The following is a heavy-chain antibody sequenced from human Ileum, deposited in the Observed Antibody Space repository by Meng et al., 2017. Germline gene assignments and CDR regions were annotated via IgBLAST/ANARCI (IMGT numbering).Heavy chain of an antibody. D-gene: IGHD1-26*01. V-gene: IGHV3-7*01. CDR1: AFSFSDYW. CDR2: IKQDGSVS. CDR3: ARESLDYYSLDY. J-gene: IGHJ4*02. Sequence: EVWVFGSGGGLVQPGGAVRLSCDASAFSFSDYWMTWVRQAPGKGLEWVANIKQDGSVSDYVDSVKGRFTISRDNAKNTLYLQLNSLRAEDTAVYYCARESLDYYSLDYWGQGTLVTVSS.